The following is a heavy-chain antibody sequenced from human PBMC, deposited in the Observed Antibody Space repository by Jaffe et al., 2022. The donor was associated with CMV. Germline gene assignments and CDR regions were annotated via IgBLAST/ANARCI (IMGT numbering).Heavy chain of an antibody. CDR3: AKATSGSLNTPHGMDV. Sequence: EVQLVESGGGLIQPGRSLRLSCTASGFAFYNSAMDWVRQAPGKGLEWVAGMSFNGATIGYADSVRGRFIISRDNDRNTLYLQMNSLRGEDTALYYCAKATSGSLNTPHGMDVWGQGTTVTVSS. J-gene: IGHJ6*02. CDR2: MSFNGATI. V-gene: IGHV3-9*01. D-gene: IGHD6-25*01. CDR1: GFAFYNSA.